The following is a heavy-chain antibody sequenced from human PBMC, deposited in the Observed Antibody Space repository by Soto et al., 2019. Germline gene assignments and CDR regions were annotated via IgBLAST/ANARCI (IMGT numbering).Heavy chain of an antibody. CDR3: SKALAGHGARLTIFAGIDV. Sequence: EVQLLESGGGLVQPGGSLRLSCAASGFTFSSYAMSWVRQAPGKGLECVSAISGSGGSTYYADSVKGRFTISRDNSKNTLYLQMNSLRDEDTAVYYCSKALAGHGARLTIFAGIDVWGQGPKVTVSS. D-gene: IGHD3-3*01. V-gene: IGHV3-23*01. J-gene: IGHJ6*02. CDR1: GFTFSSYA. CDR2: ISGSGGST.